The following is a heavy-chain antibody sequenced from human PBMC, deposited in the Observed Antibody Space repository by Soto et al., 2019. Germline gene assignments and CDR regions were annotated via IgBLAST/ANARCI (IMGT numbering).Heavy chain of an antibody. D-gene: IGHD5-18*01. CDR3: ARLGYSYGVFDY. CDR2: IYSSGDT. J-gene: IGHJ4*02. V-gene: IGHV4-59*01. CDR1: GGSISNYY. Sequence: SETLSLTCTVSGGSISNYYWSWIRQPPGKGLEWIGYIYSSGDTYYNSSLRSRVTISVDTSKNQFSLRLRSVTAADTAVYYCARLGYSYGVFDYWGQGTLVTVSS.